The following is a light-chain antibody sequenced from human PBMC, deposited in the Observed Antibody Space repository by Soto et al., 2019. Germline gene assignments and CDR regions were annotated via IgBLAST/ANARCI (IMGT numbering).Light chain of an antibody. Sequence: ESGLTQSPGTLSLFPGERATLSCRASQIIASSYLAWYQQKPGQAPRLLIYGASSRATGIPDRFSGSGSGTDFTLTISRLEPEDFAVYYCQQYGSSPPLTFGGGTKVDIK. J-gene: IGKJ4*01. CDR3: QQYGSSPPLT. V-gene: IGKV3-20*01. CDR1: QIIASSY. CDR2: GAS.